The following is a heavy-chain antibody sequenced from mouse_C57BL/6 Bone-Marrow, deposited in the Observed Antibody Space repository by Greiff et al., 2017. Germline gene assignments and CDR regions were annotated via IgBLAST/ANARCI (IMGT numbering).Heavy chain of an antibody. CDR2: IDPETGGT. D-gene: IGHD2-4*01. J-gene: IGHJ2*01. Sequence: VQLQQSGAELVRPGASVTLSCKASGYTFTDYEMHWVKQTPVHGLEWIGAIDPETGGTAYNQKFKGKAILTADKSSSTAYMELRSLTSEDSAVLYCTREGGEIRNYFGYWCQGTTLTVSS. CDR3: TREGGEIRNYFGY. V-gene: IGHV1-15*01. CDR1: GYTFTDYE.